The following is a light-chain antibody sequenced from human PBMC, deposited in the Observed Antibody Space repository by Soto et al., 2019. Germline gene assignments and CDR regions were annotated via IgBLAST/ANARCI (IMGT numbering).Light chain of an antibody. Sequence: QSVLTQPASVSGSPGQSITISCTGTSSDVGGYNYVSWYQHHPGRAPKLMIYEVSNRPSGVSNRFSGSKSGNTASLTISGLQAEDEAEYHCCSYAGTTVVFGGGTKVTVL. V-gene: IGLV2-14*01. CDR3: CSYAGTTVV. CDR1: SSDVGGYNY. J-gene: IGLJ2*01. CDR2: EVS.